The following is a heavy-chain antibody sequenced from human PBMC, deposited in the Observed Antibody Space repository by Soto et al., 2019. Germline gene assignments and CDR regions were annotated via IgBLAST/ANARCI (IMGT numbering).Heavy chain of an antibody. J-gene: IGHJ4*02. CDR1: GFTFSSYA. V-gene: IGHV3-23*01. Sequence: EVQLLASGGGLVQPGGSLSLSCAASGFTFSSYAMSWVRQAPGTGLEWVSAISGSGCSTYYADSVKGRFTISSDNSKNTLYLQMNRLRAEDTAVYYCAKAGGPNYDYIWGSYRSLDYWGQGTLVTVSS. D-gene: IGHD3-16*02. CDR2: ISGSGCST. CDR3: AKAGGPNYDYIWGSYRSLDY.